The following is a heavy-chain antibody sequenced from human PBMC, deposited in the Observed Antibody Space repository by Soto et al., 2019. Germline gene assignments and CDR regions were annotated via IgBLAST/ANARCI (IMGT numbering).Heavy chain of an antibody. J-gene: IGHJ4*02. CDR2: INPSGGST. CDR3: ARDFKAYYDILTGYYGY. Sequence: ASVKVSCKASGYTFTSYYMHWVRQAPGQGLEWMGIINPSGGSTSYAQKFQGRVTMTRDTSTSTVYMELSSLRSEDTAVYYCARDFKAYYDILTGYYGYWGQGTLVTVSS. V-gene: IGHV1-46*03. D-gene: IGHD3-9*01. CDR1: GYTFTSYY.